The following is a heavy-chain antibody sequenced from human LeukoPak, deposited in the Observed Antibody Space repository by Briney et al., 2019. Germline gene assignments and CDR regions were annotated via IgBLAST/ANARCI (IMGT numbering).Heavy chain of an antibody. D-gene: IGHD3-22*01. CDR1: GFTFSSYS. CDR3: APICSSGNCFQTRFDY. J-gene: IGHJ4*02. V-gene: IGHV3-21*01. Sequence: GGSLRLSCAASGFTFSSYSMNWVRQAPGKGLEWVSSISSSSSYIYYADSVKGRFTVSRDNAKNSLYLQMNSLGVEDTAMYYCAPICSSGNCFQTRFDYWGQGTLVTVSS. CDR2: ISSSSSYI.